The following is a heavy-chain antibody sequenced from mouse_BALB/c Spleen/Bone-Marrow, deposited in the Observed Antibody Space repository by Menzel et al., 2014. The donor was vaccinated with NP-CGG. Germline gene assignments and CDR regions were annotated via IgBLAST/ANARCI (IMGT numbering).Heavy chain of an antibody. Sequence: VQLQQPGPGLVKPSQSLSLTCTVTGYSITSDYAWNWIRQFPGNKLEWMGYISYSGSTSYNPSLKSRISITRDTSKNQFFLQLNSVTTEDTATYYCARDGYRYDGFAYWGQGTLVTVSA. V-gene: IGHV3-2*02. D-gene: IGHD2-14*01. CDR1: GYSITSDYA. CDR3: ARDGYRYDGFAY. J-gene: IGHJ3*01. CDR2: ISYSGST.